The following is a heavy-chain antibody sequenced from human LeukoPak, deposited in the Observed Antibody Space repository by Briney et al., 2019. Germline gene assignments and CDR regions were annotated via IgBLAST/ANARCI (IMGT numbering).Heavy chain of an antibody. V-gene: IGHV3-15*01. CDR2: IKSKTDGGTT. D-gene: IGHD4-17*01. J-gene: IGHJ4*02. CDR1: GFTFSNAW. CDR3: TTRFIDDYGDYLLDY. Sequence: GGSLRLSCAASGFTFSNAWMRWVRQAPGKGLEWVGRIKSKTDGGTTDYAAPVKGRFTISRDDSKNTLYLQMNSLKTEDTAVYYCTTRFIDDYGDYLLDYWGQGTLVTVSS.